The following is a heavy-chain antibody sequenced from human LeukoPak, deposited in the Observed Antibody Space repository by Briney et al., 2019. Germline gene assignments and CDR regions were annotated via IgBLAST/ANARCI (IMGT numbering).Heavy chain of an antibody. CDR3: ARDPYSSGWYSIDYYYGMDV. J-gene: IGHJ6*02. V-gene: IGHV1-18*01. Sequence: ASVKVSCKASGYTFTGYGISWVRQAPGQGLEWMGWISAYNGNTNYAQKLQGRVTMTTDTSTSTAYMELRSLRSDDTAVYYCARDPYSSGWYSIDYYYGMDVWGQGTTVTVSS. CDR1: GYTFTGYG. CDR2: ISAYNGNT. D-gene: IGHD6-19*01.